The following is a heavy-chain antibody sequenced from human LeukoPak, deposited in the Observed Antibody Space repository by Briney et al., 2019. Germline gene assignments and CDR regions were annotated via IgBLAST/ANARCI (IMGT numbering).Heavy chain of an antibody. CDR2: IIPILGIA. CDR3: ARIVTAMAVEIFDY. V-gene: IGHV1-69*04. D-gene: IGHD5-18*01. Sequence: GASVKASCKASGGTFSSYAISWVRQAPGQGLEWMGRIIPILGIANYAQKFQGRVTITADESTSTAYMELSSLRSEDTAVYYCARIVTAMAVEIFDYWGQGTLVTVSS. J-gene: IGHJ4*02. CDR1: GGTFSSYA.